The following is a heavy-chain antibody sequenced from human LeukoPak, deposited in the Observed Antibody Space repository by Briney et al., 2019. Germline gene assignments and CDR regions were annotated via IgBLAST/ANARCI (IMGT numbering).Heavy chain of an antibody. CDR3: ARDVIVGATLGPTSYFDY. D-gene: IGHD1-26*01. V-gene: IGHV4-59*01. J-gene: IGHJ4*02. CDR1: GGSISGYH. CDR2: IYYSGSS. Sequence: SETLSLTCNVSGGSISGYHWSWIRQPPGKGLEWLGYIYYSGSSNYNPSLKSRVTMSADTSKNQFSLKLSSVTAADTAVYYCARDVIVGATLGPTSYFDYWGQGTLVTVSS.